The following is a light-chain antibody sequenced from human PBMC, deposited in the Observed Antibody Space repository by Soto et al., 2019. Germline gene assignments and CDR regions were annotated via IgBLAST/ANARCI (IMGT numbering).Light chain of an antibody. CDR1: SSDVGAYNY. Sequence: SALTQPPSASGSPGQSVTISCTGASSDVGAYNYVSWYQQHPGKAPKLVIYEVNKRPSGVPDRFSGSKSGTTASLIVSGLQAEDEADYYCTSYAGSNDLGVFGGGTKLTVL. CDR2: EVN. CDR3: TSYAGSNDLGV. J-gene: IGLJ3*02. V-gene: IGLV2-8*01.